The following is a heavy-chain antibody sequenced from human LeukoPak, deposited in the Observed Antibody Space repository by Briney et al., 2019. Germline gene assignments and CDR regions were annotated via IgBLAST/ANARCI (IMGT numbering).Heavy chain of an antibody. CDR3: ARGGVLRYFDWFD. V-gene: IGHV7-4-1*02. Sequence: ASVKVSCKASGYTFTSYAMNWVRQAPGQGLEWMGWINTNTGNPTYAQGFTGRFVFSLDPSVSTAYLQISGLKAEYTAVYYCARGGVLRYFDWFDWGQGTLVTVSS. J-gene: IGHJ4*02. D-gene: IGHD3-9*01. CDR2: INTNTGNP. CDR1: GYTFTSYA.